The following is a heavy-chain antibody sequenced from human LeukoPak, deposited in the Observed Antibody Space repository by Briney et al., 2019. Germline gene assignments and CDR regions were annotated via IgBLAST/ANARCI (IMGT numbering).Heavy chain of an antibody. Sequence: GGSLRLSCAASGFSFSSYDMSWVRQAPGKGLEWVSGISGSGGSTYYADSVKGRFTISRDNSKNTLYLQMNSLRAEDTAVYYCVKADSGYDLLFDYWGQGTLVTVSS. CDR3: VKADSGYDLLFDY. CDR2: ISGSGGST. V-gene: IGHV3-23*01. CDR1: GFSFSSYD. D-gene: IGHD5-12*01. J-gene: IGHJ4*02.